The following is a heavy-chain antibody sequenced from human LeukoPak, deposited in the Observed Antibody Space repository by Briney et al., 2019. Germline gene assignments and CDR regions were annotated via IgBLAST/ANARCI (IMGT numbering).Heavy chain of an antibody. V-gene: IGHV1-69*13. CDR2: IIPIFGTA. D-gene: IGHD3-10*01. J-gene: IGHJ5*02. Sequence: ASVKVSCKASGGTFSSYAIRWVRQAPGQGLEWMGGIIPIFGTANYAQKFQGRVTITADESTSTAYMELSSLRSEDTAVYYCARDWEDGSGANWFDPWGQGTLVTVSS. CDR3: ARDWEDGSGANWFDP. CDR1: GGTFSSYA.